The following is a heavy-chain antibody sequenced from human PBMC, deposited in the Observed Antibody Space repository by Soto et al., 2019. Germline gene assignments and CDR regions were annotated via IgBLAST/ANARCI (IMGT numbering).Heavy chain of an antibody. J-gene: IGHJ6*02. CDR3: ARGGLWFGELYGMDV. Sequence: GASVKVSCKASGYTFTSYAMHWVRQAPGQRLEWMGWINAGNGNTKYSQKFQGRVTITRDTSASTAYMELSSLRSEDTAVYYCARGGLWFGELYGMDVWGQGTTVTVSS. D-gene: IGHD3-10*01. CDR2: INAGNGNT. V-gene: IGHV1-3*01. CDR1: GYTFTSYA.